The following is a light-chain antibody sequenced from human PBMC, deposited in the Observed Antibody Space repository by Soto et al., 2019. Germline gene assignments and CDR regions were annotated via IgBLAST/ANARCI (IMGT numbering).Light chain of an antibody. Sequence: QPVLTQSSSASGTPGQTVTISCSGSSSNIGSNTVNWYRQLPGTAPKLLIYSNNQRPSGVPDRFSGSKSGTSASLAISGLQSEDEADYYCAAWDDSLNGGVFGGGTKLTVL. CDR2: SNN. CDR1: SSNIGSNT. V-gene: IGLV1-44*01. CDR3: AAWDDSLNGGV. J-gene: IGLJ3*02.